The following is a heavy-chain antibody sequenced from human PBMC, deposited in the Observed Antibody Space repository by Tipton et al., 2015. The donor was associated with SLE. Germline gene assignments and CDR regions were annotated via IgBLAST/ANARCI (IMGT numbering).Heavy chain of an antibody. D-gene: IGHD2-15*01. Sequence: TLSLTCTVSGGSISNYYWSWIRQAPGKGLEWIGYIHYSGNTKYNPSLGSRVSISVDTSKNQVSLRLNAVTAADTAVYYCARALGVVAFDSWGQGTLVAVSS. CDR2: IHYSGNT. V-gene: IGHV4-59*08. CDR1: GGSISNYY. J-gene: IGHJ4*02. CDR3: ARALGVVAFDS.